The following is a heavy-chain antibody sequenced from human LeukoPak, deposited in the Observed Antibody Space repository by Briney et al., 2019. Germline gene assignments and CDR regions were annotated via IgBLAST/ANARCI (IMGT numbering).Heavy chain of an antibody. D-gene: IGHD3-10*02. CDR3: AELGITMIGGV. CDR1: GFTFSGHW. J-gene: IGHJ6*04. V-gene: IGHV3-74*01. CDR2: NSDGSST. Sequence: PGGSLRLSCAASGFTFSGHWMHWVRQAPGKGLVWVSRNSDGSSTTYADSVKGRFTTSRDNAKNSLYLQMNSLRAEDTAVYYCAELGITMIGGVWGKGTTVTISS.